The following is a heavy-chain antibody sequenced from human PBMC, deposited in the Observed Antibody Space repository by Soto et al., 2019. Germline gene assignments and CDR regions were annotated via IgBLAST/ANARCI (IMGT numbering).Heavy chain of an antibody. CDR1: GFTFSSYG. CDR2: IWYDGSNK. CDR3: ARESPGYGMDV. V-gene: IGHV3-33*01. J-gene: IGHJ6*02. Sequence: QVQLVESGGGVVQPGRSLRLSCAASGFTFSSYGMHWVRQAPGKGLEWVAVIWYDGSNKYYADSVKGRFTISRDNSKNTPYLQMNSLRAEDTAVYYCARESPGYGMDVWGQGATVTVSS.